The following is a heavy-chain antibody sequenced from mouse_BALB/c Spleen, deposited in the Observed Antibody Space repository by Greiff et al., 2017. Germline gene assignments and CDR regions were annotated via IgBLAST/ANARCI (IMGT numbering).Heavy chain of an antibody. CDR1: GFTFSSFG. Sequence: EVNVVESGGGLVQPGGSRKLSCAASGFTFSSFGMHWVRQAPEKGLEWVAYISSGSSTIYYADTVKGRFTISRDNPKNTLFLQMTSLRSEDTAMYYCARFYDYDAMDYWGQGTSVTVSS. D-gene: IGHD2-3*01. V-gene: IGHV5-17*02. J-gene: IGHJ4*01. CDR3: ARFYDYDAMDY. CDR2: ISSGSSTI.